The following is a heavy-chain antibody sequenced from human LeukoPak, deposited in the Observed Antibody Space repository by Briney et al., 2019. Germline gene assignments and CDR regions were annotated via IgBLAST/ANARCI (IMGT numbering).Heavy chain of an antibody. CDR1: RGSIISYY. V-gene: IGHV4-59*01. CDR3: ASGYGYFQH. Sequence: SETLPLTCTFSRGSIISYYWSWIRPPPGKGLEWIGYIYHSGSTNYNLSLKSRVTISVDTSKNQFSLKLSSVAAADTAVYYCASGYGYFQHWGQGTLVSVSS. J-gene: IGHJ1*01. CDR2: IYHSGST. D-gene: IGHD3-22*01.